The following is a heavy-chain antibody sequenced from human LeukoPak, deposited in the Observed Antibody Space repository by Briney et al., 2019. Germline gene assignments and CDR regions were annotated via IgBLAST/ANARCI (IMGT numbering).Heavy chain of an antibody. CDR2: ISAYNGNT. V-gene: IGHV1-18*01. CDR3: ARDSYRYYGSGSYFSPLDY. J-gene: IGHJ4*02. CDR1: GYTFTSYG. D-gene: IGHD3-10*01. Sequence: ASVKVSCKASGYTFTSYGISWVRQAPGQGLEWMGWISAYNGNTNYAQKLQGRVTMTTDTSTSTAYMELRSLRSDDTAVYYCARDSYRYYGSGSYFSPLDYWGQGTLVTVSS.